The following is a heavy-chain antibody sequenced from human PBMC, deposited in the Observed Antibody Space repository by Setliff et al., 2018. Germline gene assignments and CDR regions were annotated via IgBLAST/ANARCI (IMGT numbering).Heavy chain of an antibody. CDR2: INHTGST. CDR1: GGSISSYY. J-gene: IGHJ4*02. V-gene: IGHV4-59*08. D-gene: IGHD3-10*01. Sequence: SETLSLTCTVSGGSISSYYWSWIRQPPGKGLEWIGEINHTGSTNYSPSLKSRVTISVDTSKNQFSLKLTSVTAADTAVYFCARSLGSGSYYNSRPFYSDYWGQGTLVTVSS. CDR3: ARSLGSGSYYNSRPFYSDY.